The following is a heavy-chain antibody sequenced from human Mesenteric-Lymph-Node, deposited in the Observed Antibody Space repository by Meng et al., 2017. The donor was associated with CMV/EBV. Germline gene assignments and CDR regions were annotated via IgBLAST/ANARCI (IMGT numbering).Heavy chain of an antibody. Sequence: GGSLRLSCAASGFTFDDYAMHWVRQAPGKGLEWVSGISWNSGSIGYADSVKGRFTISRDNAKNSLYLQMNSLRAEDTAVYYCARDRVNRYYYYGMDVWGQGTTVTVSS. CDR2: ISWNSGSI. D-gene: IGHD1-14*01. J-gene: IGHJ6*02. CDR1: GFTFDDYA. V-gene: IGHV3-9*01. CDR3: ARDRVNRYYYYGMDV.